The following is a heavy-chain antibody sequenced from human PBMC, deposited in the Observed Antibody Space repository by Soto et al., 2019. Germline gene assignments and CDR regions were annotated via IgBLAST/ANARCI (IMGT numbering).Heavy chain of an antibody. D-gene: IGHD4-17*01. CDR1: GGSISSYY. V-gene: IGHV4-59*01. CDR2: IYYSGST. Sequence: KLPETLSLTCTVSGGSISSYYWSWIRQPPGKGLEWIGYIYYSGSTNYNPSLKSRVTISVDTSKNQFSLKLSSVTAADTAVYYCARSRDYGGNRNWFDPWGQGTLVTVSS. CDR3: ARSRDYGGNRNWFDP. J-gene: IGHJ5*02.